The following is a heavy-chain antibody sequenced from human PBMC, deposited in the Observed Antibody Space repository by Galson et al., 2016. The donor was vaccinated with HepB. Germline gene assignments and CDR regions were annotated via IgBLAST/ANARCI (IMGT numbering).Heavy chain of an antibody. D-gene: IGHD3-22*01. J-gene: IGHJ4*02. CDR1: GGPISYNYW. CDR2: IYHSGIS. Sequence: SETLSLTCAVSGGPISYNYWWSWVRQPPGQGLEWIGQIYHSGISNYNPSLKSRVSISVDKSKNHFSLPLTSVTAEDTAIYFCAKSRYSDTTGYFFPDFWGQGPLVTVSS. V-gene: IGHV4-4*02. CDR3: AKSRYSDTTGYFFPDF.